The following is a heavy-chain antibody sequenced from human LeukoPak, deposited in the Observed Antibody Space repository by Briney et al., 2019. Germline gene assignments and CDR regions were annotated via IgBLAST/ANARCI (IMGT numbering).Heavy chain of an antibody. D-gene: IGHD5-18*01. CDR1: GGSIRSYY. V-gene: IGHV4-34*01. CDR3: ARDSYGYVFRY. J-gene: IGHJ4*01. Sequence: SETLSLTCTVSGGSIRSYYWSWIRQPPGKGLEWIGEINHSGSTNYNPSLKSRVTISVDTSKNQFSLKLSSVTAADTAVYYCARDSYGYVFRYWGQGTLVTVSS. CDR2: INHSGST.